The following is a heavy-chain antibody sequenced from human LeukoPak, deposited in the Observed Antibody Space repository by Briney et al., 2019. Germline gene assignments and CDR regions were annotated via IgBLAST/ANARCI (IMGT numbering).Heavy chain of an antibody. Sequence: ASVKVSCKASGYSFTSYAINWVRQAPGQGLEWVGWISAYNGNTDYAQKLQDRVTMTTDSSTSTAYMELRSLTSDDTAVYYCARDGTSADDYWGQGTLVTVSS. CDR2: ISAYNGNT. J-gene: IGHJ4*02. CDR3: ARDGTSADDY. V-gene: IGHV1-18*01. CDR1: GYSFTSYA. D-gene: IGHD1-26*01.